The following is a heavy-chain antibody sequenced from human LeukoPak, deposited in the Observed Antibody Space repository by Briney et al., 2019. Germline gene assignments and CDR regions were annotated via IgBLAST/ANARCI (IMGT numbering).Heavy chain of an antibody. CDR2: ISYDGSNK. D-gene: IGHD1-26*01. CDR3: AKGSLSGEHFDY. J-gene: IGHJ4*02. V-gene: IGHV3-30*18. CDR1: GFTFSSYG. Sequence: GGSLRLSCAASGFTFSSYGMHWVRQAPGKGLEWVAVISYDGSNKYYADSVKGRFTISRDNSKNTLYLQMNSLRAGDTAVYYCAKGSLSGEHFDYWGQGTLVTVSS.